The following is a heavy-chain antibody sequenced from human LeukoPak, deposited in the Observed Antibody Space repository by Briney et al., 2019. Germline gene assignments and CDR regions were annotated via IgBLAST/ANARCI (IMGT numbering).Heavy chain of an antibody. J-gene: IGHJ5*02. D-gene: IGHD3-10*01. Sequence: ASVKVSCKASGYTFTSYAMHCVRQAPGQRLEWMGWINAGNGNTKYSQKFQGRVTITRDTSASTAYMELSSLRSEDTAVYYCARDLLNYYGSGSPIGQVDPWGQGTLVTVSS. V-gene: IGHV1-3*01. CDR3: ARDLLNYYGSGSPIGQVDP. CDR1: GYTFTSYA. CDR2: INAGNGNT.